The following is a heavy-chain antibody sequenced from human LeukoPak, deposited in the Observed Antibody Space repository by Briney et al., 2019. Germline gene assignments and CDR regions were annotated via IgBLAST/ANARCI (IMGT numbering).Heavy chain of an antibody. V-gene: IGHV3-23*01. CDR1: GGSISSGGYY. D-gene: IGHD2-2*02. CDR3: AKAIRYCSSTSCYTSLPLGY. J-gene: IGHJ4*02. Sequence: ETLSLTCTVSGGSISSGGYYWSWVRQAPGKGLEWVSAISGSGGSTYYADSVKGRFTISRDNSKNTLYLQMNSLRAEDTAVHYCAKAIRYCSSTSCYTSLPLGYWGQGTLVTVSS. CDR2: ISGSGGST.